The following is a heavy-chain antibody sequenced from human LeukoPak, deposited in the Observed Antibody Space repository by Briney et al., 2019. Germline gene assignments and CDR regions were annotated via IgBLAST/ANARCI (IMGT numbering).Heavy chain of an antibody. J-gene: IGHJ4*02. CDR2: MSNDGSKQ. CDR3: ARDTGRDGYKALYYFDY. V-gene: IGHV3-30-3*01. CDR1: GFTFSSYA. Sequence: GSLRLSCAAPGFTFSSYAMHWVRQAPGKGLEWVSVMSNDGSKQYYGDTVKGRFTISRDNSKNTLYLQMNSLRAEDTAVYYCARDTGRDGYKALYYFDYWGQGTLVTVSS. D-gene: IGHD5-24*01.